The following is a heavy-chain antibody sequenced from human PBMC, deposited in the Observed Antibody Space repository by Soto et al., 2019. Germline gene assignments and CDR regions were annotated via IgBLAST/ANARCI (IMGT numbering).Heavy chain of an antibody. J-gene: IGHJ5*01. V-gene: IGHV3-48*02. D-gene: IGHD2-15*01. Sequence: PGGSLRLSCAASGFRFSTYNMEWVRHAPGKGPEWIAHISTTSFTIYYADSVKGRFTISRDNDRNSLYLEMNSLRDEDTAVYYCARDRCYDGTCYSASDSWGQGTLVTVSS. CDR2: ISTTSFTI. CDR3: ARDRCYDGTCYSASDS. CDR1: GFRFSTYN.